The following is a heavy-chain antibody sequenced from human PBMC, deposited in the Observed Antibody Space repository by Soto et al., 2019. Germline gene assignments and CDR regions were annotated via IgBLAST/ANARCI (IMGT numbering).Heavy chain of an antibody. CDR2: IFPSFGKA. CDR3: ARGWGYDSNDYYYAY. D-gene: IGHD3-22*01. J-gene: IGHJ4*02. CDR1: GGTFSRHA. V-gene: IGHV1-69*01. Sequence: QVQLVQSGAEVRKPGSSVKVSCKASGGTFSRHAISRVQQAPGQGLEWMGGIFPSFGKANQAQKFQGRVTIIADESTITVYMELSSLRSEDTAMYYCARGWGYDSNDYYYAYWGQGTLVIVSS.